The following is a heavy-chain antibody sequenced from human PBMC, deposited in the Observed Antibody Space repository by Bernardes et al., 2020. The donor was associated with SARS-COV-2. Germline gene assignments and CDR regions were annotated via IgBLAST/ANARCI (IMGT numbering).Heavy chain of an antibody. D-gene: IGHD5-12*01. CDR2: ISAYNGNT. Sequence: ASVKVSCKASGYTFTSYGISRVRQAPGQGLEWMGWISAYNGNTNYAQKLQGRVTMTTDTSTSTAYMELRSLRSDDTAVYYCARRPVLRGYYYMDVWGKGTTVTVSS. V-gene: IGHV1-18*01. CDR1: GYTFTSYG. CDR3: ARRPVLRGYYYMDV. J-gene: IGHJ6*03.